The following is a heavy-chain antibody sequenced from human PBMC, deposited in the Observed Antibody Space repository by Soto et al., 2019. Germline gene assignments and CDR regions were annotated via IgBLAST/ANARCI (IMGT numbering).Heavy chain of an antibody. CDR2: IYYSGST. CDR3: ARKPTIFGVVTES. V-gene: IGHV4-30-4*01. D-gene: IGHD3-3*01. CDR1: GGSISSGDYY. Sequence: SETLSLTCTVSGGSISSGDYYWSWIRQPPGKGLEWIGYIYYSGSTYYNPSLKSRVTISVDTSKNQFSLKLSSVTAADTAVYYCARKPTIFGVVTESWGQGTLVTVSS. J-gene: IGHJ4*02.